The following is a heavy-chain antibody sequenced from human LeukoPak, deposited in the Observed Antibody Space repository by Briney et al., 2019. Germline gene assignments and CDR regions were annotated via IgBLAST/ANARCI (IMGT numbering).Heavy chain of an antibody. V-gene: IGHV3-53*01. CDR3: ARDIPDTTYEY. J-gene: IGHJ4*02. CDR2: IYNGGRT. CDR1: GYGVSSNY. Sequence: GGSLRLSCVASGYGVSSNYVSWVRQVPGKGLEWVAIIYNGGRTHYTDSVKGRFTVSGDNSEDTLYLQMNSLRAEDTAVYYCARDIPDTTYEYWGQGTLVTVSS. D-gene: IGHD2/OR15-2a*01.